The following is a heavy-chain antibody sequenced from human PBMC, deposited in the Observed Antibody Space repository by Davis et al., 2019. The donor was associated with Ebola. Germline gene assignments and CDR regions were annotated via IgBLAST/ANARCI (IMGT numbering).Heavy chain of an antibody. CDR3: ARDTYYDSSGYEPWDY. J-gene: IGHJ4*02. D-gene: IGHD3-22*01. Sequence: GGSLRLSCVASGFTFDDYGMNWVRQAPGKGLEWVSSISSSSSYIYYADSVKGRFTISRDNAKNSLYLQMNSLRAEDTAVYYCARDTYYDSSGYEPWDYWGQGTLVTVSS. V-gene: IGHV3-21*01. CDR2: ISSSSSYI. CDR1: GFTFDDYG.